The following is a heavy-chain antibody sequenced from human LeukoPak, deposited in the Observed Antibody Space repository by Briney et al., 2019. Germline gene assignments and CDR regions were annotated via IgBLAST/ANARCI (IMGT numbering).Heavy chain of an antibody. Sequence: SETLSLTCTVSGYSISTNTYYWGWIRQPPGKELEWIGSIYYSGSTYYNLSLKSRVTISVDTSKNEFSLRLSSVTAADTAVYYCARLRRGYDLLTGDYGPMGFDYWGQGTLVTVSS. CDR1: GYSISTNTYY. CDR2: IYYSGST. CDR3: ARLRRGYDLLTGDYGPMGFDY. D-gene: IGHD3-9*01. V-gene: IGHV4-39*01. J-gene: IGHJ4*02.